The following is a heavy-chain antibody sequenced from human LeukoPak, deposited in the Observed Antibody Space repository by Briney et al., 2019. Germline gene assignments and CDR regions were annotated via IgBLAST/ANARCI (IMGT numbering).Heavy chain of an antibody. CDR2: ISSNGGST. CDR1: GLTFSSYA. J-gene: IGHJ5*02. Sequence: PGGSLRLSCSASGLTFSSYAMHWVRQAPGKGLEYVSAISSNGGSTYYADSVKGRFTISRDNSKNTLFLQMSSLRAEDTAVYYCVKDGGYSSSWYNWFDPWGQGTLVTVSS. D-gene: IGHD6-13*01. V-gene: IGHV3-64D*06. CDR3: VKDGGYSSSWYNWFDP.